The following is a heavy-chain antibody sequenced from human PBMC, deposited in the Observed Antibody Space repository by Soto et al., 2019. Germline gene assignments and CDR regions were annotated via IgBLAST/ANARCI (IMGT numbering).Heavy chain of an antibody. CDR1: GGSISGYY. V-gene: IGHV4-59*01. CDR3: TRHAIIPKLQYGMDV. CDR2: IFYRGNT. Sequence: SETLSLTCTVSGGSISGYYWSWIRQPPGKGLEWIGYIFYRGNTLYNPSLQSRVTISVDTSKNQFFLGLTSVTAADTAVYYCTRHAIIPKLQYGMDVWGQGASVTVS. J-gene: IGHJ6*02. D-gene: IGHD1-1*01.